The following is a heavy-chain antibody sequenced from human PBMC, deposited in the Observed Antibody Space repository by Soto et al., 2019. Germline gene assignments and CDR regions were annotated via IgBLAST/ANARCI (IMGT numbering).Heavy chain of an antibody. CDR1: GGSISGYY. V-gene: IGHV4-59*01. CDR3: TRHAIIPKLQYGMDV. CDR2: IFYRGNT. Sequence: SETLSLTCTVSGGSISGYYWSWIRQPPGKGLEWIGYIFYRGNTLYNPSLQSRVTISVDTSKNQFFLGLTSVTAADTAVYYCTRHAIIPKLQYGMDVWGQGASVTVS. J-gene: IGHJ6*02. D-gene: IGHD1-1*01.